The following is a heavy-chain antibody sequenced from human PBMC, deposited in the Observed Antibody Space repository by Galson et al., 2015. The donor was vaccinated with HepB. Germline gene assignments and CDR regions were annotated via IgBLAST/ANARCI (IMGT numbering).Heavy chain of an antibody. J-gene: IGHJ4*02. V-gene: IGHV3-30*18. CDR2: ILYDGSNK. CDR3: AKDGDTASFDY. D-gene: IGHD5-18*01. CDR1: GFTFSSYG. Sequence: SLRLSCAASGFTFSSYGMHWVRQAPGKGLEWVAVILYDGSNKYYADSVKGRFTISRDNSKNTLYLQMNSLRAEDTAVYYCAKDGDTASFDYWGQGTLVTVSS.